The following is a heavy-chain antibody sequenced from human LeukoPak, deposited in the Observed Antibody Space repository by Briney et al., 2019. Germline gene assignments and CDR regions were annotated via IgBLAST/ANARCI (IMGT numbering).Heavy chain of an antibody. CDR2: INHSGST. CDR3: ARGSVQVGWFDP. V-gene: IGHV4-34*01. Sequence: SETLSLTCAVYGGSFSGCYWSWIRQPPGKGLEWIGEINHSGSTNYNPSLKSRVTISVDTSKNQFSLKLSSVTAADTAVYYCARGSVQVGWFDPWGQGTLVTVSS. J-gene: IGHJ5*02. CDR1: GGSFSGCY.